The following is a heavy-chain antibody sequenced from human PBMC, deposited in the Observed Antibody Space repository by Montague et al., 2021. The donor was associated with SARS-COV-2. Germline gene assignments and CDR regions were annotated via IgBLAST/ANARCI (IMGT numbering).Heavy chain of an antibody. CDR1: GFTVSSNY. J-gene: IGHJ6*02. CDR3: ARDHLYYDFWSGYYDQYGMDV. Sequence: SLRLSCAASGFTVSSNYMSWVRQAPGKGLEWVSVIYSGGSTYYADSVKGRFTISSDNSKNTLYLRMDSLRAEDTAVYYCARDHLYYDFWSGYYDQYGMDVWGQGTTVTVSS. V-gene: IGHV3-53*01. CDR2: IYSGGST. D-gene: IGHD3-3*01.